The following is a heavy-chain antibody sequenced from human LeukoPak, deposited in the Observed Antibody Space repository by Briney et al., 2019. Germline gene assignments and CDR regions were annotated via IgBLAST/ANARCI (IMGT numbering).Heavy chain of an antibody. Sequence: GASVKVSCKASGYTFTSYYMHWVRQAPGQGLEWMGIINPSGGSTSYAQKFQGRVTMTRDTSTSTVYMELSSLRSEDTAVYYCARGQAGYCSSTSCRGLGCFDPWGQGTLVTVSS. V-gene: IGHV1-46*01. D-gene: IGHD2-2*03. CDR1: GYTFTSYY. J-gene: IGHJ5*02. CDR2: INPSGGST. CDR3: ARGQAGYCSSTSCRGLGCFDP.